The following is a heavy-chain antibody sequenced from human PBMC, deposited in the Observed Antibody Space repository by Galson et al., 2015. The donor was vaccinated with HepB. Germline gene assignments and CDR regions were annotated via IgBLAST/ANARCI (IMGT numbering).Heavy chain of an antibody. CDR2: INTNTGNP. V-gene: IGHV7-4-1*02. CDR3: ARESRHDYGNYDYFDY. Sequence: SVKVSCKASGYTFTTYAMNWVRQAPGQGLEWMGWINTNTGNPTYAQGFTGRFVFSLDTSVSTAYLQISSLKAEDTAVYYCARESRHDYGNYDYFDYWGQGTPITVSS. CDR1: GYTFTTYA. J-gene: IGHJ4*02. D-gene: IGHD4-11*01.